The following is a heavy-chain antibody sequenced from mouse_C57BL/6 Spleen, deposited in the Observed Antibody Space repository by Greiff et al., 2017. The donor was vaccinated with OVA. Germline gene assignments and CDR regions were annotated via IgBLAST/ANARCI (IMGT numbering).Heavy chain of an antibody. Sequence: LVESGAELVRPGTSVKVSCKASGYAFTNYLIEWVKQRPGQGLEWIGVINPGSGGTNYNEKFKGKATLTADKSSSTAYMQLSSLTSEDSAVYFCARSYYDYGGFAYWGQGTLVTVSA. D-gene: IGHD2-4*01. CDR1: GYAFTNYL. CDR3: ARSYYDYGGFAY. J-gene: IGHJ3*01. V-gene: IGHV1-54*01. CDR2: INPGSGGT.